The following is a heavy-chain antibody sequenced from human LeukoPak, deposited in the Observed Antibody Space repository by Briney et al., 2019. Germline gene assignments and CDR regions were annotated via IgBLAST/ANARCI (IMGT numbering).Heavy chain of an antibody. CDR3: ARDQADYGSGINYYYYGMDV. CDR2: IYYSGST. D-gene: IGHD3-10*01. CDR1: GGSISSGDYY. V-gene: IGHV4-30-4*01. J-gene: IGHJ6*02. Sequence: SETPSLTCTVSGGSISSGDYYWRWIRQPPGKGLEWSGYIYYSGSTYYNPSLKSRFTISVDTSKNQFSLKLSSVTAADTAVYYCARDQADYGSGINYYYYGMDVWGQGTTVTVSS.